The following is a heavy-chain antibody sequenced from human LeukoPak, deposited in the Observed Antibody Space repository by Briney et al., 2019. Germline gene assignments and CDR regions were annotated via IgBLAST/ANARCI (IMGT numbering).Heavy chain of an antibody. CDR3: ARGTRITIVRGVTYYFDY. CDR2: MNPNSGNT. V-gene: IGHV1-8*01. J-gene: IGHJ4*02. Sequence: ASVKVSCKASGYTFTSYDINWVRQATGQGLEWMGWMNPNSGNTGYAQKFQGRVTMTRNTSISTAYMELSSRRSEDTAVYYCARGTRITIVRGVTYYFDYWGQGTLVTVSS. D-gene: IGHD3-10*01. CDR1: GYTFTSYD.